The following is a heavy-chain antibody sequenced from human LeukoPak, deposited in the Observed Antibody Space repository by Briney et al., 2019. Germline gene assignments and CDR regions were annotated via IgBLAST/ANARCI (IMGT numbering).Heavy chain of an antibody. CDR3: AKHHDRGITGTTSGFDY. J-gene: IGHJ4*02. V-gene: IGHV3-30*18. Sequence: PGRSLRLSCAASGFTFSSYGMHWVRQAPGRGLEWVAVISYDGSNKYYADSVKGRFTISRDNSKNTLYLQMNSLRAEDTAVYYCAKHHDRGITGTTSGFDYWGQGTLVTVSS. CDR1: GFTFSSYG. CDR2: ISYDGSNK. D-gene: IGHD1-20*01.